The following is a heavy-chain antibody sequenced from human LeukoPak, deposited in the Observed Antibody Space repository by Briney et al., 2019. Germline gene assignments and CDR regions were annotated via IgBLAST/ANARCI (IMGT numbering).Heavy chain of an antibody. CDR3: VKAYAYGGAFDI. J-gene: IGHJ3*02. V-gene: IGHV3-30*02. Sequence: GGSLRLSCAASGFTFSSYGMHWVRQAPGKGLEWVAFIRYDGSNKYYADSVKGRFTISRDNSKNTLYLQMNSLRAEGTAVYYCVKAYAYGGAFDIWGQGTMVTVSS. CDR2: IRYDGSNK. CDR1: GFTFSSYG. D-gene: IGHD2-8*01.